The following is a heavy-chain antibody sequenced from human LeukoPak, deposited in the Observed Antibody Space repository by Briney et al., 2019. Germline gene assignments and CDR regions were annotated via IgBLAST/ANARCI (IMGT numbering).Heavy chain of an antibody. V-gene: IGHV1-46*01. J-gene: IGHJ3*02. CDR1: GYTFTNYY. CDR3: ARGAAVAGFWRTNAFDI. CDR2: INPGGDNT. D-gene: IGHD6-19*01. Sequence: ASVKVSCKASGYTFTNYYIHWVRQAPGQGLEWMGLINPGGDNTDYAQNFQGRVTMTRDTSTSTVYMGLRSLRSDDTAVYYCARGAAVAGFWRTNAFDIWGQGTMVTVSS.